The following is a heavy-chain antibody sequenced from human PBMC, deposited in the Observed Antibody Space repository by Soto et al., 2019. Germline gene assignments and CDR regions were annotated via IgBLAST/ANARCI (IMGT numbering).Heavy chain of an antibody. V-gene: IGHV4-59*08. CDR1: GGSINSYY. CDR2: VHHSWGS. D-gene: IGHD3-10*01. J-gene: IGHJ6*02. CDR3: ARQGFGPLHGLVDV. Sequence: QVQLQESGPGLVKPSETLSLSCTVSGGSINSYYWSWIRQSPGKRMEWIGYVHHSWGSFYNPSLQCRVAISLDTSRSQFSLKVTSVTATDTAVYYCARQGFGPLHGLVDVWGQGTTVTVSS.